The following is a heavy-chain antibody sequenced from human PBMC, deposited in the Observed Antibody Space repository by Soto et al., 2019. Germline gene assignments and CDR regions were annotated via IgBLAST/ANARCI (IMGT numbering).Heavy chain of an antibody. Sequence: QVQLVQSGAEVKKPGSSVKVSCKASGGTFSSYAISWVRQAPGQGLEWMGGIIPIFGTANYAQKSQARVAITADESTSTAYMELSSLRSEDTVVYYCARGLSVEYNWFDPWGQGTLVTVSS. J-gene: IGHJ5*02. CDR2: IIPIFGTA. CDR1: GGTFSSYA. CDR3: ARGLSVEYNWFDP. V-gene: IGHV1-69*01. D-gene: IGHD3-10*02.